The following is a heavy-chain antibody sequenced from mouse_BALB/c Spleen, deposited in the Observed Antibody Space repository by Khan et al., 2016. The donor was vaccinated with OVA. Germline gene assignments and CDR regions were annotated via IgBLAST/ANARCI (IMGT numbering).Heavy chain of an antibody. D-gene: IGHD2-3*01. CDR3: ARRWLLGYFDV. Sequence: QVQLKQSGAVLVRPGSSVKISCKASGYVFSSYWMNWVKQGPGQGLEWIGQIYPGDGNTNYNGKFKGKATLNADKSSSTAYMQLSSLTSEDSAVYFCARRWLLGYFDVWGAGTTVTVSS. CDR2: IYPGDGNT. CDR1: GYVFSSYW. J-gene: IGHJ1*01. V-gene: IGHV1-80*01.